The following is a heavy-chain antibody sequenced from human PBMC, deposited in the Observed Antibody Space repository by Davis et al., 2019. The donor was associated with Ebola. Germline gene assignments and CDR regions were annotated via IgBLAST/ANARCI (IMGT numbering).Heavy chain of an antibody. J-gene: IGHJ6*02. CDR2: IIYIFGAP. CDR3: ATASSDYHYYYAMDV. CDR1: GGTFSSYT. D-gene: IGHD3-22*01. Sequence: SVKVSCKASGGTFSSYTVSWVRQAPGQGLEWMGGIIYIFGAPNYAQKFQGRVTITADKYTSKAYLELSRLRSEDTAVYYCATASSDYHYYYAMDVGGQGTTVTVSS. V-gene: IGHV1-69*06.